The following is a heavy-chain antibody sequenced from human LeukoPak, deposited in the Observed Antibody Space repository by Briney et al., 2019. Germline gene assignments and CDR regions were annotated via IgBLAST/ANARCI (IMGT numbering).Heavy chain of an antibody. CDR3: AREGGYSYGTDSVY. CDR1: GGSISTYY. J-gene: IGHJ4*02. CDR2: IYHSGTT. V-gene: IGHV4-59*12. D-gene: IGHD5-18*01. Sequence: SETLSLTCTVSGGSISTYYWSWIRQPPGKGLEWIGYIYHSGTTNYNPSLKSRVTISVDTSKNQFSLKLSSVTAADTAVYYCAREGGYSYGTDSVYWGQGTLVTVSS.